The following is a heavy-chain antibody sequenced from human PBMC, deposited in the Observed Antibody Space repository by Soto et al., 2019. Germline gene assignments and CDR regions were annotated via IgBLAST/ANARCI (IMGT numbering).Heavy chain of an antibody. Sequence: SETLSLTCTVSGGSISSTTYFWGWIRQPPGKGLEWIGSIYYSGGTYNNPSLKSRVTISVDTSKNHFSLKLSSVTAADTAVYNCARHVRGSSTSGNFDYWGQGTQVTSPQ. D-gene: IGHD6-6*01. CDR1: GGSISSTTYF. CDR3: ARHVRGSSTSGNFDY. J-gene: IGHJ4*02. V-gene: IGHV4-39*01. CDR2: IYYSGGT.